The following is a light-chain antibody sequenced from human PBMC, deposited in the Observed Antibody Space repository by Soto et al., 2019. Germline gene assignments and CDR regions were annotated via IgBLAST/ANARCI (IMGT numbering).Light chain of an antibody. V-gene: IGLV2-23*01. J-gene: IGLJ1*01. CDR3: CSYAGSSTHV. CDR2: EGS. Sequence: QSALAQPASVSGSPGQSITISCTGTSSDVGSYNLVSWYQQHPGKAPKRMIYEGSKRPSGVSNRFSGSKSGNTASLTISGLQAEDEADYYCCSYAGSSTHVFGTGTKVTVL. CDR1: SSDVGSYNL.